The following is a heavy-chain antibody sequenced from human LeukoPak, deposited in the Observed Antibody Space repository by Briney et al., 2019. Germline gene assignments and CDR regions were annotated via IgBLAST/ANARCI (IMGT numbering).Heavy chain of an antibody. CDR1: GGSFSGYY. CDR2: INHSGST. Sequence: SETLSLTCAVYGGSFSGYYWSWIRQPPGKGLEWIGEINHSGSTNYNPSLKSRVTISVHTSKNQFSLKLSSVTAADTAVYYCARRGRGYSSGWYYTRFFDYWGQGTLVTVSS. CDR3: ARRGRGYSSGWYYTRFFDY. V-gene: IGHV4-34*01. J-gene: IGHJ4*02. D-gene: IGHD6-19*01.